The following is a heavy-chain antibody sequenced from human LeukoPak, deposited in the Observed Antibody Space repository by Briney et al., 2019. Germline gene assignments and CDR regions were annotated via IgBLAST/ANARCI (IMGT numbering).Heavy chain of an antibody. J-gene: IGHJ4*02. CDR1: GGSFSGYY. Sequence: PSETLSLTCAVYGGSFSGYYWSWIRQPPGKGLEWIGEINHSGSTNYNPSLKSRVTISVATSKNQFSLKLSSVTAADTAVYYCARLHPTTLAYCSGGSCYFFAYWGQGTLVTVSS. V-gene: IGHV4-34*01. CDR2: INHSGST. D-gene: IGHD2-15*01. CDR3: ARLHPTTLAYCSGGSCYFFAY.